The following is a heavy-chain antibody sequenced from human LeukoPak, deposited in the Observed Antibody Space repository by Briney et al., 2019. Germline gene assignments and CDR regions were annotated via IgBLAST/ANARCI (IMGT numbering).Heavy chain of an antibody. CDR1: GFTVSSYA. J-gene: IGHJ4*02. D-gene: IGHD6-13*01. Sequence: PGGSLRLSCAASGFTVSSYAMYCVRQAPGKGLEWVAVISYDGSNKYYADSVKGRFTISRDNSKNTLYLQMISPRAEDTAVYYCARDGRGSSSWYYGVEPYYFDYWGQGTLVTVSS. V-gene: IGHV3-30-3*01. CDR2: ISYDGSNK. CDR3: ARDGRGSSSWYYGVEPYYFDY.